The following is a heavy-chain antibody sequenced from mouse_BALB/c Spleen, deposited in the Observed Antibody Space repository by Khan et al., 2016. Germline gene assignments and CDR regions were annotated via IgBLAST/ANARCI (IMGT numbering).Heavy chain of an antibody. D-gene: IGHD1-1*01. CDR3: ARYYGSSYFDY. V-gene: IGHV1-7*01. CDR1: GYTFTSYW. CDR2: INPSTGYT. Sequence: QVQLKQSGAELAKPGASVKMSYKASGYTFTSYWMHWVKQRPGQGLEWIGYINPSTGYTEYNQKFKDKATLTADKSSSTAYMQLSSLTSEDSAVYYCARYYGSSYFDYWSQGTTLTVSS. J-gene: IGHJ2*01.